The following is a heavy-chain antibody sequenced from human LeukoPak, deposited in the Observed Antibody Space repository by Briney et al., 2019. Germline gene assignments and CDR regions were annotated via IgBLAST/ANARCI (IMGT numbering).Heavy chain of an antibody. CDR3: ARERDFYDSSGSPSY. V-gene: IGHV4-34*01. D-gene: IGHD3-22*01. Sequence: SETLSLTCAVYGGSFSGYYWSWIRQPPGKGLEWIGTIYYSGSTYYNPSLKSRVTISVDTSKNQFSLKVRSVTAADTAVYYCARERDFYDSSGSPSYWGQGTLVIVSS. J-gene: IGHJ4*02. CDR2: IYYSGST. CDR1: GGSFSGYY.